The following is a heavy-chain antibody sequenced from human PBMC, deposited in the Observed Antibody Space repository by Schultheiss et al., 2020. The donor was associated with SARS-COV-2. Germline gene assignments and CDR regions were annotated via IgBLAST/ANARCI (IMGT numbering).Heavy chain of an antibody. CDR2: INHSGST. CDR3: ARYSRVDGMDV. V-gene: IGHV4-34*01. CDR1: GGSMSDDY. Sequence: SETLSLTCTVSGGSMSDDYWSWIRQPPGKGLEWIGEINHSGSTNYNPSLKSRVTISVDTSKNQFSLKLSSVTAADTAVYYCARYSRVDGMDVWGQGTTVTVSS. D-gene: IGHD2-15*01. J-gene: IGHJ6*02.